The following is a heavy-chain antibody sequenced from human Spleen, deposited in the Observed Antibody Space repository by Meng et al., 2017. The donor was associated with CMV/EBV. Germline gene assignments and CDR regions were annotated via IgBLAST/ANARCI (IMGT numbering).Heavy chain of an antibody. D-gene: IGHD5-12*01. Sequence: ASVKVSCKASGYTFTSFGISWVREAPGQGLEWMAWISPYNGDTKYEQKFQDRVTMTTDTSTTTAYMELRSLRSDDTAVYYCARVWGYTGYDLTGLTLYYWGQGTLVTVSS. J-gene: IGHJ4*02. CDR2: ISPYNGDT. V-gene: IGHV1-18*01. CDR3: ARVWGYTGYDLTGLTLYY. CDR1: GYTFTSFG.